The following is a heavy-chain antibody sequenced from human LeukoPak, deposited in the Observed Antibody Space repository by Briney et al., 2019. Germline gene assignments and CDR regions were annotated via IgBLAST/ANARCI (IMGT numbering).Heavy chain of an antibody. D-gene: IGHD1-26*01. CDR3: ARDLGSGSYSVAFDI. V-gene: IGHV1-18*01. CDR2: INAYNGNT. CDR1: GYTFTSYG. J-gene: IGHJ3*02. Sequence: ASVKVSCKASGYTFTSYGISWVRQAPGQGLEWMGWINAYNGNTNYAQKLQGRVTMTTDTSTSTAYMELRSLRSDDTAVYYCARDLGSGSYSVAFDIWGQGTMVTVSS.